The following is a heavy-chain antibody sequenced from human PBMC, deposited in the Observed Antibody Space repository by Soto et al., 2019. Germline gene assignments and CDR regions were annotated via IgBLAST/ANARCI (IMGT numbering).Heavy chain of an antibody. V-gene: IGHV1-69*10. J-gene: IGHJ3*02. D-gene: IGHD3-10*01. CDR2: IIPILGIA. CDR3: ARSGSGSYPDALDI. Sequence: ASVKVSCKASGGTFSSYAISWVRQAPGQGLEWMGGIIPILGIANYAQKFQGRVTITADKSTSTAYMELSSLRSEDTAVYYCARSGSGSYPDALDIWGQGTMVTVSS. CDR1: GGTFSSYA.